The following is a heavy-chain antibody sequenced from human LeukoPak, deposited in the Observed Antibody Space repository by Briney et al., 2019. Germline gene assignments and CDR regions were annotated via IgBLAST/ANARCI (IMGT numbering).Heavy chain of an antibody. V-gene: IGHV3-9*01. CDR3: AKDIVGYFGSGSYFDF. J-gene: IGHJ4*02. CDR1: GFTFGDYA. Sequence: QPGRSLRLSCAASGFTFGDYAMHWVRQAPGKGLEWVANINWNNGRIGYADSVKGRFTISRDNVKKSLYLQMNNLRAEDTAFYYCAKDIVGYFGSGSYFDFWGQGTLVTVSS. D-gene: IGHD3-10*01. CDR2: INWNNGRI.